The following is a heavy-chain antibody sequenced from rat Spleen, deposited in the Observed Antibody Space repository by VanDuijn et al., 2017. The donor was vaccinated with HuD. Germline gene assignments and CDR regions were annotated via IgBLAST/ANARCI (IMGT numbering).Heavy chain of an antibody. Sequence: EVQLVESGGGLVQPGNSLKLSCAASGFTFSDYPMAWVRHSPKKGLEWVATIIYDGSSTYYRDPVKGRFTISRDNAKSTLYLKMDSLRSEDTATYYCATGVYWGQGVMVTVSS. CDR1: GFTFSDYP. D-gene: IGHD4-3*01. V-gene: IGHV5S10*01. CDR3: ATGVY. CDR2: IIYDGSST. J-gene: IGHJ2*01.